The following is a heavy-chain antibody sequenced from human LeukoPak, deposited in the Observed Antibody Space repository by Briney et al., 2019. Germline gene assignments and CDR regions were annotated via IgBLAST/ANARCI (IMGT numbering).Heavy chain of an antibody. CDR3: ARSRRNYYDSSGYYVANYFDY. J-gene: IGHJ4*02. CDR1: GGSFSGYY. CDR2: INHSGST. V-gene: IGHV4-34*01. Sequence: SETLSLTCAVYGGSFSGYYWSWIRQPPGKGLEWIGEINHSGSTNYNPSLKSRVTISVDTSKNQFSLELSSVTAADTAVYYCARSRRNYYDSSGYYVANYFDYWGQGTLVTVFS. D-gene: IGHD3-22*01.